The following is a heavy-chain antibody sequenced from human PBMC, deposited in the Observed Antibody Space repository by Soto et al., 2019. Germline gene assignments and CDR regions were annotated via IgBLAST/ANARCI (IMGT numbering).Heavy chain of an antibody. J-gene: IGHJ4*02. CDR1: GGSFSGYY. Sequence: QVQLQQWGAGLLKPSETLSLTCAVYGGSFSGYYWSWIRQPPVQGLEWIGEINHSGGTNYNPALKSRVTISVDTSKNQFSLKLSSVTAADTAVFYCARLRWEQPWVFDYWGQGTLVTVS. CDR3: ARLRWEQPWVFDY. CDR2: INHSGGT. V-gene: IGHV4-34*02. D-gene: IGHD1-26*01.